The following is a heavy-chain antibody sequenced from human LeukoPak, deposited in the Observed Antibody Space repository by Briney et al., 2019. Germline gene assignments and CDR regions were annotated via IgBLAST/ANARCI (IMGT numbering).Heavy chain of an antibody. CDR1: GFTFSSYA. V-gene: IGHV3-30-3*01. CDR2: ISYDGSNK. J-gene: IGHJ4*02. Sequence: PGRSLRLSCAASGFTFSSYAMHGVRQAPGKGLEWVAVISYDGSNKYYADSVKGRFTISGDNSKNTLYLQMNSLRAEDTAVYYCARGVPFYDYVWGSYPPDYWGQGTLVTVSS. CDR3: ARGVPFYDYVWGSYPPDY. D-gene: IGHD3-16*02.